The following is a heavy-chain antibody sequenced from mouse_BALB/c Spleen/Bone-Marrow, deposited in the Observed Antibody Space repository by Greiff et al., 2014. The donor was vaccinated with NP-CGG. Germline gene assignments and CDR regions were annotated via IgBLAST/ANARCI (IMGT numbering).Heavy chain of an antibody. CDR3: ARREGNHAAWFAY. CDR2: IHYSGST. D-gene: IGHD2-1*01. CDR1: GYSITSGYS. J-gene: IGHJ3*01. V-gene: IGHV3-1*02. Sequence: DVHLVESGPDLVKPSQSLPLTCTVTGYSITSGYSWHWIRQFPGNKLEWMGYIHYSGSTNYNPSLKSRISITRDTSKNQFFLQLNSVTTEDTVTYYCARREGNHAAWFAYWGQGTLVTVSA.